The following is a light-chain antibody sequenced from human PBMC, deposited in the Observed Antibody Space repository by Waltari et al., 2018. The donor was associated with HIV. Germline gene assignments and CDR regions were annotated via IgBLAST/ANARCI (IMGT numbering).Light chain of an antibody. CDR2: GAY. V-gene: IGKV4-1*01. J-gene: IGKJ1*01. CDR3: QQYFSNPWT. Sequence: DIVMSQSPDSLAVSLGERATINCKSSQNIFYAPDNENCLGWFQQKPGQPPKLLIRGAYARESGVPDRFSGSGSETDFTLTISSLQAEDAAVYYCQQYFSNPWTFGQGTKVEIK. CDR1: QNIFYAPDNENC.